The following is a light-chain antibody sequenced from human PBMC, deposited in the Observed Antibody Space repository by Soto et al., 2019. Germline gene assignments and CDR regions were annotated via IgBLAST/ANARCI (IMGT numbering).Light chain of an antibody. CDR3: HQYGTTPRS. V-gene: IGKV3-20*01. Sequence: IVLTQSPGALSLSQGEGATLSCRASQRISNNWLAWYQQKPGQAPRLLIYGGVHRAAGIPDRFSGSGSGTDFTLTISALEADDFAVYYCHQYGTTPRSFGQGT. CDR1: QRISNNW. J-gene: IGKJ2*03. CDR2: GGV.